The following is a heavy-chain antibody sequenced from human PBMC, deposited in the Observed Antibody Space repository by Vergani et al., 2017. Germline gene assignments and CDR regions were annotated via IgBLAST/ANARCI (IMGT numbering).Heavy chain of an antibody. J-gene: IGHJ4*02. CDR2: INHSGST. V-gene: IGHV4-34*01. CDR1: GGSFSGYY. CDR3: ARVSRAFDY. Sequence: QVQLQQWGAGLLKPSETLSLTCDVYGGSFSGYYWSWIRQPPGKGLEWIGEINHSGSTNYNPSLKSRVTISVDTSKNQFSLKLGSVTAADTAVYYCARVSRAFDYWGQGTLVTVSS. D-gene: IGHD6-13*01.